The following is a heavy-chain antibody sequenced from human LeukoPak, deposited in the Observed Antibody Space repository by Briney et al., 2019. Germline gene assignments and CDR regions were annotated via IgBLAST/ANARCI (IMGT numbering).Heavy chain of an antibody. CDR1: GFTFDDYA. V-gene: IGHV3-9*01. J-gene: IGHJ4*02. D-gene: IGHD5-18*01. Sequence: GGSLRLSCAASGFTFDDYAMPWVRQAPGKGLEWVSGISWNSGSIGYADSVKGRFTISRDNAKNSLYLQMNSLRAEDTALYYCAKDGRGYSYGRVLTYYFDYWGQGTLVTVSS. CDR2: ISWNSGSI. CDR3: AKDGRGYSYGRVLTYYFDY.